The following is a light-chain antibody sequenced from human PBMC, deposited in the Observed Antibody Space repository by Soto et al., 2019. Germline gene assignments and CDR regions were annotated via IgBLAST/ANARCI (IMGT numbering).Light chain of an antibody. CDR3: ISDRGSDTSYV. CDR1: SSDIGSYNY. CDR2: EVR. J-gene: IGLJ1*01. Sequence: QSALTQPASVSGSPGQSITISCTGTSSDIGSYNYVAWYQQFPGKTPKLIIYEVRNRPSGVSFRFSGSKSGNTASLTISGVQAEDEADYYCISDRGSDTSYVFGTGTKVTVL. V-gene: IGLV2-14*01.